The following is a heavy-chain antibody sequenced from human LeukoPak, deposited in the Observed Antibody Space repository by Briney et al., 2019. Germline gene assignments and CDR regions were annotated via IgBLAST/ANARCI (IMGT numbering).Heavy chain of an antibody. J-gene: IGHJ4*02. CDR1: GLTFSSYA. Sequence: GGSLRLSCAASGLTFSSYAMIWVRQAPGKGLQWVANIRQDGNEKYYVDSVKGLFTISRDNPKNSLYLQMNSLRAEDTAIYYCARLRAAQTYDCWGQGTLVTVSS. V-gene: IGHV3-7*04. CDR3: ARLRAAQTYDC. CDR2: IRQDGNEK. D-gene: IGHD6-13*01.